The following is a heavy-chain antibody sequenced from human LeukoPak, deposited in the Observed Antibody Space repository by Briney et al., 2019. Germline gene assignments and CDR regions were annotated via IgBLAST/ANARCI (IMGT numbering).Heavy chain of an antibody. Sequence: SETLSLTCTVSGGSISSYYWSWIRQPAGKGLEWIGRIDTSGSTNYNPSLKSRVTMSVDTSTNQFSLKLSSVTAADTAVYYCARDPSGYCSGGSCYSFWFDPWGQGTLVTVSS. D-gene: IGHD2-15*01. CDR1: GGSISSYY. V-gene: IGHV4-4*07. CDR3: ARDPSGYCSGGSCYSFWFDP. J-gene: IGHJ5*02. CDR2: IDTSGST.